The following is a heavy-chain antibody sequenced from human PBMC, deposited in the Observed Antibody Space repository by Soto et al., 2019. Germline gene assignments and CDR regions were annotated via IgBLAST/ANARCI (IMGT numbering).Heavy chain of an antibody. CDR3: ARGGVGVATNDSYYYYSMDV. Sequence: PSETLSLTCTVSGGSISSYYWSWIRQPPGKGLEWIGYIYYRGSTNYNPSLKSRVTISVDTSKNQLSLKLSAVTAADTAVYYCARGGVGVATNDSYYYYSMDVWGQWTTVTVSS. CDR2: IYYRGST. CDR1: GGSISSYY. D-gene: IGHD5-12*01. J-gene: IGHJ6*02. V-gene: IGHV4-59*01.